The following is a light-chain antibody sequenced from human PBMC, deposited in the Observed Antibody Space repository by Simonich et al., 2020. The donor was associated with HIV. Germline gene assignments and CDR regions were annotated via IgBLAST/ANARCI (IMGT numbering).Light chain of an antibody. Sequence: DIQMTQSPSSVSASVGDRVTITCRASQGISSWLAWYQQKPGQPPKLLIYWSSTRESGVPDRFSGSGSGTDFTLTISSLQAEDVAVYYCQQYYSTPRTFGQGTKVEIK. J-gene: IGKJ1*01. CDR2: WSS. V-gene: IGKV4-1*01. CDR1: QGISSW. CDR3: QQYYSTPRT.